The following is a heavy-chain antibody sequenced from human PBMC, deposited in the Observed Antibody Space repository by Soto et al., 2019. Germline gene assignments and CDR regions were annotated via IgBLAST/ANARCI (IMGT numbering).Heavy chain of an antibody. V-gene: IGHV4-34*01. CDR1: GGSFSGYY. CDR3: ARDLSRDGSGSYRQARKFAY. Sequence: SETLSLTCAVYGGSFSGYYWSWIRQPPGKGLEWIGEINHSGSTNYNPSLKSRVTISVDTSKNQFSLKLSSVTAADTAVYYCARDLSRDGSGSYRQARKFAYWSQRTPVTVSS. D-gene: IGHD3-10*01. CDR2: INHSGST. J-gene: IGHJ4*02.